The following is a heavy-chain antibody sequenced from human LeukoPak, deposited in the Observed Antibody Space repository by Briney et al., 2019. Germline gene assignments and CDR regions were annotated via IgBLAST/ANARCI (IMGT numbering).Heavy chain of an antibody. CDR1: GFTFSSYG. CDR2: ISYDGSNK. V-gene: IGHV3-30*18. Sequence: GRSLRLSCAASGFTFSSYGMHRVRQAPGKGLEWVAVISYDGSNKYYADSVKGRFTISRDNSKNTLYLQMNSLRAEDTAVYYCAKDGTIAAAGTSYLFEDWGQGTMVTVSS. J-gene: IGHJ4*02. D-gene: IGHD6-13*01. CDR3: AKDGTIAAAGTSYLFED.